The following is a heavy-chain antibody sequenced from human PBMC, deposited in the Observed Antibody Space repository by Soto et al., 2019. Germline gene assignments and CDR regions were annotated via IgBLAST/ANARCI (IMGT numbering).Heavy chain of an antibody. CDR1: GYTFTSYA. Sequence: ASVKVSCKASGYTFTSYAMHWVRQAPGQRLEWMGWINAGNGNTKYSQKFQGRVTITRDTSASTAYMELSSLRSEDTAVYYCARGCSGGTCYSYFDYWGQGTVVTVSS. CDR2: INAGNGNT. D-gene: IGHD2-15*01. J-gene: IGHJ4*02. CDR3: ARGCSGGTCYSYFDY. V-gene: IGHV1-3*01.